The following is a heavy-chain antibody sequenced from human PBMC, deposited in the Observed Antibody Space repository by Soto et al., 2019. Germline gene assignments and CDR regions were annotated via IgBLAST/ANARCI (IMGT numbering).Heavy chain of an antibody. CDR2: IIPIFGTA. V-gene: IGHV1-69*13. J-gene: IGHJ6*02. CDR1: GGTFSSYA. CDR3: ARHDGSGSYYNVLDYYYGMDV. Sequence: GASVKVSCKASGGTFSSYAISWVRQAPGQGLEWMGGIIPIFGTANYAQKFQGRVTITADESTSTAYMELSSLRSEDTAVYYCARHDGSGSYYNVLDYYYGMDVWGQGTTVTVSS. D-gene: IGHD3-10*01.